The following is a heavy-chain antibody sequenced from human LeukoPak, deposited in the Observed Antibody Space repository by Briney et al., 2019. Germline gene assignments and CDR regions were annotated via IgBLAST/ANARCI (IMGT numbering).Heavy chain of an antibody. Sequence: GGSLRLSCAASGFTSSSYAMNWVRQAPGKGLEWVSGISGSGGSTYYADSVKGRFTISRDNSKNTLYLQMNSLRAEDTAVYYCARDPKSVRGRVDYWGQGALVTVSS. CDR3: ARDPKSVRGRVDY. CDR2: ISGSGGST. J-gene: IGHJ4*02. CDR1: GFTSSSYA. D-gene: IGHD1-26*01. V-gene: IGHV3-23*01.